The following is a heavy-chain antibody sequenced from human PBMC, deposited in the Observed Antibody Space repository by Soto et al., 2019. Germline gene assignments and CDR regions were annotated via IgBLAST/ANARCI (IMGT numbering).Heavy chain of an antibody. CDR3: ARESTTVTTRYYMDV. CDR1: GGSISSYY. J-gene: IGHJ6*03. CDR2: IYYSGST. D-gene: IGHD4-17*01. V-gene: IGHV4-59*12. Sequence: SETLSLTCTVSGGSISSYYWSWIRQPPGKGLEWIGYIYYSGSTNYNPSLKSRVTISVDTSKNQFSLKLSSVTAADTAVYYCARESTTVTTRYYMDVWGKGTTVTVSS.